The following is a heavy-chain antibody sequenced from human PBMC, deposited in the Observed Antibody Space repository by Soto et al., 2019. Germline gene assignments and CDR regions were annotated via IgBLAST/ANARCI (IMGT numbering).Heavy chain of an antibody. CDR1: GFTFINYA. Sequence: EVQLLESGGGLVQPGGSLRLSCAASGFTFINYAMGWVRQAPGKGLEWVSSISTTGRSTYYADSMKGRFTISRDNSRDTLYLQINNLRAEDTAVYYCAKRHLSDVLPEYWGQGTLVTVS. CDR3: AKRHLSDVLPEY. CDR2: ISTTGRST. V-gene: IGHV3-23*01. J-gene: IGHJ4*02.